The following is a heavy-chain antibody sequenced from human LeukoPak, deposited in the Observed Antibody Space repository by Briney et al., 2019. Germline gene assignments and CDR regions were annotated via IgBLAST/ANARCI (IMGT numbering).Heavy chain of an antibody. CDR3: ARRYYYDSSGRSYYYYYYMDV. D-gene: IGHD3-22*01. CDR1: GFTSSSYE. J-gene: IGHJ6*03. V-gene: IGHV3-48*03. Sequence: GGSLRLSCAASGFTSSSYEMNWVRQAPGKGLEWVSYISSSGSTIYYADSVKGRFTISRDNAKNSLYLQMNSLRAEDTAVYYCARRYYYDSSGRSYYYYYYMDVWGKGTTVTVSS. CDR2: ISSSGSTI.